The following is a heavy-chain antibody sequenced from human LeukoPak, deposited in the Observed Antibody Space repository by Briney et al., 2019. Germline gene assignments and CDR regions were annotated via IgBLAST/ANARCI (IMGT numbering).Heavy chain of an antibody. J-gene: IGHJ4*02. CDR3: ARLYGSGVNYFDY. CDR2: IYYSGST. CDR1: GGSISSSSYY. V-gene: IGHV4-30-4*08. D-gene: IGHD3-10*01. Sequence: SETLSLTCTVSGGSISSSSYYWGWIRQPPGKGLEWIAYIYYSGSTYYNPSLKSRVTMSVDTSKNQFSLKLSSVTAADTAVYYCARLYGSGVNYFDYWGQGTLVTVSS.